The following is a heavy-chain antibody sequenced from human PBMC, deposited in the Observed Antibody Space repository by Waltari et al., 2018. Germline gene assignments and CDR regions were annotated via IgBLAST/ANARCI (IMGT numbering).Heavy chain of an antibody. D-gene: IGHD5-12*01. J-gene: IGHJ4*02. Sequence: QVQLVQSGAEVKRPGASVKVSCKASGYSFITYYIPWVRHAPGQGLEWMGVINPRGGNTGYGQRFQGRLTVTSDTSTSTVYMELSSLRSEDTAVYYCARDGATESLGGDYWGQGTLVTVSS. CDR3: ARDGATESLGGDY. CDR2: INPRGGNT. CDR1: GYSFITYY. V-gene: IGHV1-46*01.